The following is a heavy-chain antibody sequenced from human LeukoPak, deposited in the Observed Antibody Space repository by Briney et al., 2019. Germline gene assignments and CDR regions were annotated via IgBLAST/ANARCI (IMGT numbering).Heavy chain of an antibody. CDR3: ARTKGHYYDIIGFYY. CDR2: IIPIFGTT. Sequence: GASVEVSCKASGGTFSSYVISWVRQAPGQGLEWMGRIIPIFGTTNYAQKFQGRVTITTDESTAYMELSSLRSEDTAVYYCARTKGHYYDIIGFYYWGQGTLVTVSS. D-gene: IGHD3-22*01. V-gene: IGHV1-69*05. J-gene: IGHJ4*02. CDR1: GGTFSSYV.